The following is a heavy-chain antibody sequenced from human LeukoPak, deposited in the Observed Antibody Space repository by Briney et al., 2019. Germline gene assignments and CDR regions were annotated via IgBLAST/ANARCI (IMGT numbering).Heavy chain of an antibody. Sequence: GASVTVSFKVSGGSATYYVFSWVRQAPEQGLEWMGGIIPTFGSPNYAQTFQGRLTITADESTNTAYMELSSLTSEDTAMYYCLKGVETHYFFDYWDQGTLVTVSS. CDR1: GGSATYYV. CDR3: LKGVETHYFFDY. D-gene: IGHD2-21*02. J-gene: IGHJ4*02. V-gene: IGHV1-69*13. CDR2: IIPTFGSP.